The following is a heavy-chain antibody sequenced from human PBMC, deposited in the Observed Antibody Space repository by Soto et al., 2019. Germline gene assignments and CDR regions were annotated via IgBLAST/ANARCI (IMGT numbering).Heavy chain of an antibody. D-gene: IGHD3-10*01. CDR1: GYTFSNYD. CDR2: VNPNNGDT. CDR3: AKVSRKGSAIDFDY. Sequence: QVQLVQSGAELKKPGASVKVSCKASGYTFSNYDMNWVRQATGQGPEWIGWVNPNNGDTGYAQKFQGLVTLTTDTSTTTAYMELTSLRSEDTAIYYCAKVSRKGSAIDFDYWGQGTLITVSS. J-gene: IGHJ4*02. V-gene: IGHV1-8*01.